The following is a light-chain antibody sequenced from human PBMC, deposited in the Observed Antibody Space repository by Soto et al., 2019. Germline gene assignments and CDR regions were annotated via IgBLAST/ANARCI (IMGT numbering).Light chain of an antibody. V-gene: IGKV3-20*01. CDR3: QQYGSSPIT. J-gene: IGKJ5*01. CDR1: QTLSTNS. CDR2: AAS. Sequence: EIVLTQSPGILSLSPGERATLSCRASQTLSTNSLAWYQQRPGQTPRLLIYAASTRNTDIPDRFSGSGSGTDFTLTISRLEPEDFAVYYCQQYGSSPITFGQGTRLEIK.